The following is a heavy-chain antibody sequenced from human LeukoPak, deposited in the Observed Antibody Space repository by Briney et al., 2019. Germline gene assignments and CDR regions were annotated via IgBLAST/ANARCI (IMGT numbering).Heavy chain of an antibody. J-gene: IGHJ5*01. CDR2: IYYSGST. CDR1: GGSIGSYY. Sequence: SETLSLTCTVSGGSIGSYYWNWIRQPPGKGLEWIGYIYYSGSTNYNPSLKSRVTISVDTSKNQFSLKLSSVTAADTAVYYCARDALGYSWFDPWGQGTLVTVSS. CDR3: ARDALGYSWFDP. V-gene: IGHV4-59*01. D-gene: IGHD2-15*01.